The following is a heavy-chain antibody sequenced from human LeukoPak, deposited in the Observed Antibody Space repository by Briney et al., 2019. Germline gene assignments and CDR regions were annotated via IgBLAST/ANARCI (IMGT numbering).Heavy chain of an antibody. V-gene: IGHV3-30*19. CDR2: ISDDGDDK. Sequence: PGGSLRLSCAASGFTFSNYGMHWVRQAPGKGLEWVAIISDDGDDKYYADSVKGRFTISRDNSKNTLYLQMNSLRAEDTALYYCARQMTTVTTCFGYWGQGTLVTVSS. CDR1: GFTFSNYG. CDR3: ARQMTTVTTCFGY. J-gene: IGHJ4*02. D-gene: IGHD4-17*01.